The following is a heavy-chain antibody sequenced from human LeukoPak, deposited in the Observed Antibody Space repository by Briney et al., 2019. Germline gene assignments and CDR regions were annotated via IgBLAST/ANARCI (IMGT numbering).Heavy chain of an antibody. CDR3: ARVLKVGATNWFDP. V-gene: IGHV4-39*07. D-gene: IGHD1-26*01. Sequence: SSETLSLTCTVSGGSISSSSYYWGWIRQPPGKGLEWIGEINHSGSTNYNPSLKSRVTISVDTSKNQFSLKLSSVTAADTAVHYCARVLKVGATNWFDPWGQGTLVTVSS. CDR2: INHSGST. J-gene: IGHJ5*02. CDR1: GGSISSSSYY.